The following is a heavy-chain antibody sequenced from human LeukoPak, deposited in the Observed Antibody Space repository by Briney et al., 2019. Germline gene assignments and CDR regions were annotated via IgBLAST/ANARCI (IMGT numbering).Heavy chain of an antibody. CDR2: IDSGSDDI. V-gene: IGHV3-21*05. CDR1: AFSFSLYA. CDR3: ARDTYRPQLIDS. J-gene: IGHJ4*02. Sequence: GGSLRLACAASAFSFSLYAMKWVRQAPGEGLEWIPYIDSGSDDILHADSVRGRLAISRDNAKNTLYLEMNSLRAGDTAVYYCARDTYRPQLIDSCGQGTLFTVSS. D-gene: IGHD5-18*01.